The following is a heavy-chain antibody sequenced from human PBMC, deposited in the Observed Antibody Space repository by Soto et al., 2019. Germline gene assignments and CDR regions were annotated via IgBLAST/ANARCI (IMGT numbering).Heavy chain of an antibody. V-gene: IGHV4-31*03. D-gene: IGHD3-16*02. CDR1: GGSISSGGYY. CDR2: IYYSGST. Sequence: PSETLSLTCTVSGGSISSGGYYWSWIRQHPGKGLEWIGYIYYSGSTYYNPSLKSRVTISVDTSKNQFSLKLSSVTAADTAVYYCARDALYDYVWGSYRHFDYWGQGTLVTVSS. J-gene: IGHJ4*02. CDR3: ARDALYDYVWGSYRHFDY.